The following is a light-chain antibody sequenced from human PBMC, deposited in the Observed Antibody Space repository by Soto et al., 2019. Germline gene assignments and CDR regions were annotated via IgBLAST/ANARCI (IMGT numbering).Light chain of an antibody. CDR2: EVT. CDR3: SSYAGSNTVL. Sequence: QSVLTQPPSASGSPGQSVTISCTGTSSDVGGYNCVSWYQQHPGKAPQLMIYEVTKRPSGVPDRFSDSKSGNTASLTVSGLQAEDEADYYCSSYAGSNTVLFGGGTKLTVL. J-gene: IGLJ2*01. V-gene: IGLV2-8*01. CDR1: SSDVGGYNC.